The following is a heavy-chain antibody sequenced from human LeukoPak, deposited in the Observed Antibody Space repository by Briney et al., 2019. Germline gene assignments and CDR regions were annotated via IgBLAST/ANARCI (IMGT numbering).Heavy chain of an antibody. V-gene: IGHV4-4*09. CDR2: TYTSGST. J-gene: IGHJ5*02. D-gene: IGHD3-3*01. CDR1: GGSISSYY. Sequence: PSETLSLTCTVSGGSISSYYWSWIRQPPGKGLEWIGYTYTSGSTNYNPSLKGRVTISVDTSKNQFSLKLSSVTAADTAVYYCARPRSGRLPGWFDPWGQGTLVTVSS. CDR3: ARPRSGRLPGWFDP.